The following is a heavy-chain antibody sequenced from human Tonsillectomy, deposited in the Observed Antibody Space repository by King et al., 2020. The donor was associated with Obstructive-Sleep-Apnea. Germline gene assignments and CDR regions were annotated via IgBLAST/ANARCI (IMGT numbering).Heavy chain of an antibody. D-gene: IGHD6-13*01. Sequence: PLQESRPGLVKPSETLSLICTVSGGSINSSDHYWGWIRQPPGKGLEWIGSIYYSGNTYYNPSLKSRVTISVDTSRKQFSLKLRSVTAADTAVYYCTRGGVAAAGDFDYWGQGTLVTVSS. J-gene: IGHJ4*02. CDR3: TRGGVAAAGDFDY. V-gene: IGHV4-39*07. CDR1: GGSINSSDHY. CDR2: IYYSGNT.